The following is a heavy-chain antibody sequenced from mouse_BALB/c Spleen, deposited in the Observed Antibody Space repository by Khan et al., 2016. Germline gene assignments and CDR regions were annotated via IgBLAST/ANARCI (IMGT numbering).Heavy chain of an antibody. V-gene: IGHV3-2*02. CDR2: ISYSGST. CDR3: ASASNWDGFDY. Sequence: EVQLVESGPGLVTPSQSLSLTCTVTGYSITSDYAWNWIRQFPGNRVEWLGYISYSGSTIYNPSLKSRISLTRDTSKNQFFLQLTSVTTEDTATYYCASASNWDGFDYWGQRTLVTVSA. J-gene: IGHJ3*01. CDR1: GYSITSDYA. D-gene: IGHD4-1*01.